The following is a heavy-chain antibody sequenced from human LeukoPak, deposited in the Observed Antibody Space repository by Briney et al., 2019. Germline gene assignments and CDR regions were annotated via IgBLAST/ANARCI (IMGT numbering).Heavy chain of an antibody. CDR1: GLIFSSYG. V-gene: IGHV3-30*02. D-gene: IGHD3-16*01. CDR3: AKPVIPSAYQGTYYMDV. CDR2: IRHDESKT. J-gene: IGHJ6*03. Sequence: GGSLRLSCAASGLIFSSYGMHWGRQAPGEGLEWVAYIRHDESKTFYADSVKGRFTISTDNSKNTLYLQMHNLTAEDTALYYCAKPVIPSAYQGTYYMDVWGKGTTVTVSS.